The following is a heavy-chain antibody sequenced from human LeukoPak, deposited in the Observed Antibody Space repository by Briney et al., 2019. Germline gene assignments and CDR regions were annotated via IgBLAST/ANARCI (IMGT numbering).Heavy chain of an antibody. Sequence: EASVTVSCKASGYTFTSYGISWVRQAPGQGLEWMGWISAYNGNTNYAQTLQGRVTMTTDTSTSTAYMELRSLRSDYTAVYYGARGHRGNYYDSSGYYLNAFDIWGQGTMVTVSS. J-gene: IGHJ3*02. V-gene: IGHV1-18*01. D-gene: IGHD3-22*01. CDR1: GYTFTSYG. CDR3: ARGHRGNYYDSSGYYLNAFDI. CDR2: ISAYNGNT.